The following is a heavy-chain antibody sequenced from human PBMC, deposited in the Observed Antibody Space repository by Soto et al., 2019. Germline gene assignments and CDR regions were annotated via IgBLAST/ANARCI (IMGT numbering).Heavy chain of an antibody. CDR1: GFTFSSYG. D-gene: IGHD1-26*01. J-gene: IGHJ4*02. Sequence: GGSLRLSCAASGFTFSSYGMHWVRQAPGKGLEWVAVISYDGSNKYYADSVKGRFTISRDNSKNTLYLQMNSLRAEDTAVYYCASPSYSGSYYYFDYWGQGTLVTVSS. CDR3: ASPSYSGSYYYFDY. CDR2: ISYDGSNK. V-gene: IGHV3-30*03.